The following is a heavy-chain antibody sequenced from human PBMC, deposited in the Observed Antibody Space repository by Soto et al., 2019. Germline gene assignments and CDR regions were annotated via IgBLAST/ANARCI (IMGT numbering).Heavy chain of an antibody. CDR2: INRYNGDT. D-gene: IGHD5-18*01. CDR1: GYTFKNYA. CDR3: ASRGNSYGPYDY. Sequence: QVQLVQSGAEVKKPGASVKVSCKASGYTFKNYAISWVRQAPGQGLEWMGWINRYNGDTNYAQRLQGRLTMTTDTSTNTAYMELRSLRSDDTAVYYCASRGNSYGPYDYWGQGTLVTVSS. V-gene: IGHV1-18*01. J-gene: IGHJ4*02.